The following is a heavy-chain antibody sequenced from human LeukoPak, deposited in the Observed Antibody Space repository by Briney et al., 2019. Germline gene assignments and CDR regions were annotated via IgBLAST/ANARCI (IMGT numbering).Heavy chain of an antibody. J-gene: IGHJ4*02. CDR3: ARGGPYYDNSRTNDLNY. Sequence: ASVKVSCKASGGTFSSYAISWVRQAPGQGLEWMGWINPTSGGAHYVQKFQGWVTMTRDTSISTAYMELSRLTSDDTAVYFCARGGPYYDNSRTNDLNYWGQGTLVTVSS. V-gene: IGHV1-2*04. CDR2: INPTSGGA. CDR1: GGTFSSYA. D-gene: IGHD3-22*01.